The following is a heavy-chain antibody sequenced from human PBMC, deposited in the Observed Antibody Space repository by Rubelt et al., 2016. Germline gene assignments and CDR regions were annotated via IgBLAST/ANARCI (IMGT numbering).Heavy chain of an antibody. CDR3: AREGYCGRTSCHYDY. V-gene: IGHV3-9*01. CDR1: GFTFDEYA. J-gene: IGHJ4*02. D-gene: IGHD2-2*01. Sequence: EVQLVESGGGLVQPGRSLRLSCAASGFTFDEYAMHWVRQPPGKGLEWVSSINWNSGSIDYADSVKGRFTISRDNAKNSLYLKKNSLGAVDTAVYYCAREGYCGRTSCHYDYWGQGTLVTVSS. CDR2: INWNSGSI.